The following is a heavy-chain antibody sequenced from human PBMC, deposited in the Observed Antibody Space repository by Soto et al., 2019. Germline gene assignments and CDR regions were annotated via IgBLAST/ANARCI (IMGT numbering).Heavy chain of an antibody. Sequence: QVPLQQWGAGLLKPSETLSLTCAVYGGSFSGYYWSWVRQPPGKGLDWLGEINHSGSTNYTPSLKSRVNISVETSKNQFYLKQSSVTAADTAVYYCARGYGSWSYWLNWFDPWGQGTLVTVSS. J-gene: IGHJ5*02. CDR1: GGSFSGYY. D-gene: IGHD3-10*01. V-gene: IGHV4-34*01. CDR2: INHSGST. CDR3: ARGYGSWSYWLNWFDP.